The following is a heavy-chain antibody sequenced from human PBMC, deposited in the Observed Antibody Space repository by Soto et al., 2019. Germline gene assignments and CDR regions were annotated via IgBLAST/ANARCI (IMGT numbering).Heavy chain of an antibody. CDR1: GFTFRSYD. V-gene: IGHV3-23*01. Sequence: GGSLRLSCAGTGFTFRSYDVSWVRQAPGKGLEWVSTMHGSGGSTYYADSVKGRSTISRDNSKNTLYLQMNSLSAAATAVYDCAKGASSGWYFSDYWGQGTLVTVSS. CDR2: MHGSGGST. J-gene: IGHJ4*02. CDR3: AKGASSGWYFSDY. D-gene: IGHD6-19*01.